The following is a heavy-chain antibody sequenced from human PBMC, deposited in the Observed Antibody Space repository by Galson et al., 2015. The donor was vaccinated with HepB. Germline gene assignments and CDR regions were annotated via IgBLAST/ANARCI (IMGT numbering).Heavy chain of an antibody. CDR2: IYYSGST. V-gene: IGHV4-59*08. CDR1: GGSISSYH. J-gene: IGHJ4*02. D-gene: IGHD3-22*01. Sequence: LSLTCTVSGGSISSYHWSWIRQPPGKGLEWIGYIYYSGSTNYNPSLKSRVTISVDTSKNQFSLKLSSVTAADTAVYYCVRARYYYDSSGEDLGRNFDYWGQGTLVTVSS. CDR3: VRARYYYDSSGEDLGRNFDY.